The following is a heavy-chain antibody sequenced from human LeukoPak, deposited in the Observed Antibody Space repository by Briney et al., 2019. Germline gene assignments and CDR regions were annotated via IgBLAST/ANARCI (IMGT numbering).Heavy chain of an antibody. CDR3: AKGAQWLVTRPFDY. CDR2: VYSGGST. Sequence: PGGSLRLSCAVFGFTVSDNYMNWVRQAPGKGLEWVSVVYSGGSTYYADSVKGRFTISRDNSENTLYLQMNSLRAEDTAVYYCAKGAQWLVTRPFDYWGQGTLVTVSS. CDR1: GFTVSDNY. V-gene: IGHV3-66*01. D-gene: IGHD6-19*01. J-gene: IGHJ4*02.